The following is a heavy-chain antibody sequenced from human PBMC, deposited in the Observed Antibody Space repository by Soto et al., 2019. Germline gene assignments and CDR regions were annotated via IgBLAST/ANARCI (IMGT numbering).Heavy chain of an antibody. D-gene: IGHD6-19*01. J-gene: IGHJ1*01. CDR1: GDSFTGLW. CDR3: ARQHPLDSRVWYD. V-gene: IGHV5-51*01. CDR2: IYPRDSDV. Sequence: XESLEISCKVFGDSFTGLWDGWVRQVPGKGLGGVGSIYPRDSDVRYNPSFQGQVTISADRSTTTAYLQWSSLKASDTAIYYCARQHPLDSRVWYDWGQGTLVTVSS.